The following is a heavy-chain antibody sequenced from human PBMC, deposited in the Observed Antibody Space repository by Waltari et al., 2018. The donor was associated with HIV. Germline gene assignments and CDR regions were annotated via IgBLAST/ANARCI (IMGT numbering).Heavy chain of an antibody. CDR1: KFSFSSYG. Sequence: QVQLVESGGGVVQPGMSLRLPCAGAKFSFSSYGMHWVRQAPGKGPEWVAVIWFDGSYKYYADSVKGRFTISRDKSKNTVYLQMNSLRTEDTAVYFCARDGSGWYGSFDYWGQGTPVTVSS. V-gene: IGHV3-33*01. CDR3: ARDGSGWYGSFDY. CDR2: IWFDGSYK. D-gene: IGHD6-19*01. J-gene: IGHJ4*02.